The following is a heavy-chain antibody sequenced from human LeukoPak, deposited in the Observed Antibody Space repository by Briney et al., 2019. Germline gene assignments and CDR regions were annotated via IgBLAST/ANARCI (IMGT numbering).Heavy chain of an antibody. CDR2: ISAYNGNT. CDR3: ARDYDFWSGYSPTAFDY. J-gene: IGHJ4*02. V-gene: IGHV1-18*01. CDR1: GYTFTSYG. D-gene: IGHD3-3*01. Sequence: GASVKVSCKASGYTFTSYGISWVRQAPGQGLEWMGWISAYNGNTNYAQKLQGRVTMTTDTSTSTAYMELRSLRSDDTAVYYCARDYDFWSGYSPTAFDYWGQGTPVTVSS.